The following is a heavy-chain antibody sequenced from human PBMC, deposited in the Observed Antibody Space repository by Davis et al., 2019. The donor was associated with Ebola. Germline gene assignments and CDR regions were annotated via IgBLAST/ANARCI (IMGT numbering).Heavy chain of an antibody. CDR2: ISSSSSYI. CDR3: ARDFPSYDSSGYYGARGGY. J-gene: IGHJ4*02. Sequence: GESLKISCAASGFTFSSYAMHWVRQAPGKGLEWVSSISSSSSYIYYADSVKGRFTISRDNAKNSLYLQMNSLRAEDTAVYYCARDFPSYDSSGYYGARGGYWGQGTLVTVSS. V-gene: IGHV3-21*01. D-gene: IGHD3-22*01. CDR1: GFTFSSYA.